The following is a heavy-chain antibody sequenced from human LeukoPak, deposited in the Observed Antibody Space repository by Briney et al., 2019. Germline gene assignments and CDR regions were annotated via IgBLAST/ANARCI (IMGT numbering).Heavy chain of an antibody. Sequence: GGSLRLSCAASGFTFRSYSMNWVRQAPGKGLEWVAYISAASSVNFYADSVKGRFSISRDNVKNAVYLQVNSLRAEDTAVYYCARDSGWSFSSFFDYWGQRSLVTVSS. CDR3: ARDSGWSFSSFFDY. J-gene: IGHJ4*02. D-gene: IGHD6-19*01. V-gene: IGHV3-48*01. CDR1: GFTFRSYS. CDR2: ISAASSVN.